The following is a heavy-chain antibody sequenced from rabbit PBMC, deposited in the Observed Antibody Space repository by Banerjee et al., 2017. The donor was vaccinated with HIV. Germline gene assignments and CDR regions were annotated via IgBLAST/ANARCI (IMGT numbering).Heavy chain of an antibody. CDR1: GFSFSNKYV. V-gene: IGHV1S45*01. CDR2: IYGGDSDST. Sequence: QEQLKETGGGLVQPGGSLTLTCTASGFSFSNKYVMCWVRQAPGKGLEWIACIYGGDSDSTYYATWAKGRFTISRTSSTTVALQMTSLTAADTATYFCARDLAGVIGWNFDLWGQGTLVTVS. D-gene: IGHD4-1*01. CDR3: ARDLAGVIGWNFDL. J-gene: IGHJ4*01.